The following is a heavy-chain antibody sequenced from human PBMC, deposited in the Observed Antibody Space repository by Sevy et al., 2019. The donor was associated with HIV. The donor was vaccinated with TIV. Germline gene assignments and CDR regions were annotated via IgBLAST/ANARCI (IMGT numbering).Heavy chain of an antibody. CDR3: AVYYDSSGYYNYYFDY. J-gene: IGHJ4*02. CDR1: GGTFSSYA. V-gene: IGHV1-69*13. Sequence: ASVKVSCKASGGTFSSYAISWVRQAPGQGLEWMGGIIPIFGTANYAQKFQGRVTITADESTSTAYMELSSLRSEDTALYYCAVYYDSSGYYNYYFDYWGQGTLVTVSS. CDR2: IIPIFGTA. D-gene: IGHD3-22*01.